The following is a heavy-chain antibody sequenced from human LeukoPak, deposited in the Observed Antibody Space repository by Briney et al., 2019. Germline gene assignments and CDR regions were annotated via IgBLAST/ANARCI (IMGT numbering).Heavy chain of an antibody. J-gene: IGHJ4*02. V-gene: IGHV4-4*07. CDR3: ASGGDCPDY. Sequence: SETLSLTCTVSDDSLSRYYWSWVRQPAGKGLEWIGRLDTSGNTHYNPSLKSRVTMSVDTSRNQFSLRLTSVTAADTAVYYCASGGDCPDYWAQGTLVTVSS. CDR1: DDSLSRYY. CDR2: LDTSGNT. D-gene: IGHD2-21*02.